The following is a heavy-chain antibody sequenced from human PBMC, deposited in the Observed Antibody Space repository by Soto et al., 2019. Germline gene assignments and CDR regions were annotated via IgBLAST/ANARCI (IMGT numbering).Heavy chain of an antibody. D-gene: IGHD6-13*01. V-gene: IGHV1-58*01. CDR1: GFTFTNSA. Sequence: GASVKVSCKASGFTFTNSAVQWVRLARGQPLEWIGWIVGGSGNTNYAQKFQERVTITRDMSTSTAYMERSSLRSEDTAVYYCAAGGSSSWYYYYYGMDVWGQGTTVTVSS. J-gene: IGHJ6*02. CDR2: IVGGSGNT. CDR3: AAGGSSSWYYYYYGMDV.